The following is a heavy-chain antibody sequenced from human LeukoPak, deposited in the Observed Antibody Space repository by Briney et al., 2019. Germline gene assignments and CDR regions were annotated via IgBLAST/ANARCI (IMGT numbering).Heavy chain of an antibody. Sequence: PGGSLRLSCAASGFTFSSYWMSWVRQAPGKGLEWVANIKQDGSEKYYVDSVKGRFTISRDNAKNSLYLQMNSLRAEDTAVYYCARDWYCSGGSCYLIDYWGQGILVTVSS. D-gene: IGHD2-15*01. CDR3: ARDWYCSGGSCYLIDY. V-gene: IGHV3-7*01. CDR2: IKQDGSEK. CDR1: GFTFSSYW. J-gene: IGHJ4*02.